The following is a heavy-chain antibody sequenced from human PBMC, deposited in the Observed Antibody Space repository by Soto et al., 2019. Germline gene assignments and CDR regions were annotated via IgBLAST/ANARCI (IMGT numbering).Heavy chain of an antibody. Sequence: QMQLVESGGGVVQPGRSLRLSCVASGFTFDLNGLHWVRQAPGKGLEWVTVISYDGSDKYYADSLKGRVTVSRDNSKNTLYPHMDSLRTEDTAIYYCARDRGAGRENYFGMDVWGQGTTVTVSS. CDR3: ARDRGAGRENYFGMDV. J-gene: IGHJ6*02. CDR1: GFTFDLNG. V-gene: IGHV3-30-3*01. D-gene: IGHD3-10*01. CDR2: ISYDGSDK.